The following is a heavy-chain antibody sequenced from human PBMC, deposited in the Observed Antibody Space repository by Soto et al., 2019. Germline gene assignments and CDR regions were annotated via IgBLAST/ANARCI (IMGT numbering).Heavy chain of an antibody. CDR3: ARGPDYYDSSGPHYFDY. CDR1: GFTFSSYW. Sequence: EVQLVESGGGLVQPGGSLRLSCAASGFTFSSYWMSWVRQAPGKGLEWVANIKQDGSEKYYVDSVKGRFTISRDNAKNSLYLQMNSLRAEDTAVYYCARGPDYYDSSGPHYFDYWGQGTLVTVSS. J-gene: IGHJ4*02. V-gene: IGHV3-7*04. D-gene: IGHD3-22*01. CDR2: IKQDGSEK.